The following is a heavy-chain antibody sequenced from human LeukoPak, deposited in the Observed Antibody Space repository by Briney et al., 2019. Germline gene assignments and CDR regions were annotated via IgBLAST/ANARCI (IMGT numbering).Heavy chain of an antibody. Sequence: GGTLRLSCAASGFTFSTYSMNWVRQAPGKGLEWVSYISGTSSLIYYADSVKGRFTISRDNSKNTLYLQMNSLRAEDTAVYYCAKRYHFWSGYASDEDYFDYWGQGTLVTVSS. CDR3: AKRYHFWSGYASDEDYFDY. V-gene: IGHV3-48*01. CDR1: GFTFSTYS. D-gene: IGHD3-3*01. CDR2: ISGTSSLI. J-gene: IGHJ4*02.